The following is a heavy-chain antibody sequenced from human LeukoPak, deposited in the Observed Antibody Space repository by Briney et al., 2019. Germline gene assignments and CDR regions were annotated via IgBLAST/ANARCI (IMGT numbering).Heavy chain of an antibody. CDR2: IKLDGSET. J-gene: IGHJ4*02. CDR1: GFTFSSNW. D-gene: IGHD3-16*01. Sequence: GGSLRLSCAASGFTFSSNWMSWVRQAPGKGLEWVAKIKLDGSETYYVNSVKGRLTISGDNAKNSLYLQMNTLGAEDTAVYYCARWGGGFDYWGQGTLVTVSS. V-gene: IGHV3-7*05. CDR3: ARWGGGFDY.